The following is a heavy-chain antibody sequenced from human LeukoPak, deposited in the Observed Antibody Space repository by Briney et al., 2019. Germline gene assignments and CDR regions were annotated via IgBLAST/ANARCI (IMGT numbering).Heavy chain of an antibody. Sequence: SSETLSLTCTVSGGSISSYYWSWIRQPPGKGLEWIGYIYYSGSTNYNPSLKSRVTISVDTSKNQFSLKLSSVTAADTAVYYCARGRDYADYWGQGTLVTVSS. CDR3: ARGRDYADY. D-gene: IGHD4-17*01. CDR1: GGSISSYY. V-gene: IGHV4-59*12. CDR2: IYYSGST. J-gene: IGHJ4*02.